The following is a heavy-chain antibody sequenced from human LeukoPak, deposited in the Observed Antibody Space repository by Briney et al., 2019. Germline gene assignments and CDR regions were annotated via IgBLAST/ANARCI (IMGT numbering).Heavy chain of an antibody. CDR3: ARAGASNEFDY. CDR2: ISYGGNIK. V-gene: IGHV3-30-3*01. J-gene: IGHJ4*02. CDR1: GFTFSSSA. Sequence: PGGSLRLSCAASGFTFSSSAMHWVRQAPGKGLEWVAGISYGGNIKYYADSVKGRFTISRDYSKNTLYLQMSSLRAEDTAVYYCARAGASNEFDYWGQGTLVTVSS. D-gene: IGHD2-8*01.